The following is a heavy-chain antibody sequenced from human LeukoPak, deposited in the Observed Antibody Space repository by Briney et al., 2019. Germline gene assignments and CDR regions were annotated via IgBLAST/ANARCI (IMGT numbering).Heavy chain of an antibody. D-gene: IGHD3-10*02. J-gene: IGHJ4*02. CDR3: ARDYGSDVRTRPFDY. Sequence: ASVKVSCKASGDTFTSYYMHWGRQAPGQGREWMGIINPSCGSTSYAQKFQGRVTMTRATSTSTVYMGLSSLRSEDTAVYYCARDYGSDVRTRPFDYWGQGTLVTVSS. CDR1: GDTFTSYY. CDR2: INPSCGST. V-gene: IGHV1-46*01.